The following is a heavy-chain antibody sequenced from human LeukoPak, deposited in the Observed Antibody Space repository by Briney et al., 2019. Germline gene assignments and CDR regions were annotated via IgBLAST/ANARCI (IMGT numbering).Heavy chain of an antibody. J-gene: IGHJ5*02. V-gene: IGHV4-59*01. CDR2: IYYSGST. Sequence: SETLSLTCTVSGGSISSYYWSWIRQPPGKGLEWIGYIYYSGSTNYNPSLKSRVTISVDTSKNQFSLKLSSVTAADTAVYYCARGPQVWFGVRGWFDPWGQGTLVTVSS. D-gene: IGHD3-10*01. CDR1: GGSISSYY. CDR3: ARGPQVWFGVRGWFDP.